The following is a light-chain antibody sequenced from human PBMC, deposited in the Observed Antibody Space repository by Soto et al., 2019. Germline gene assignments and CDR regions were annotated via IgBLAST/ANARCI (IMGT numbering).Light chain of an antibody. CDR2: DAS. V-gene: IGKV3-11*01. CDR3: QQYNNWPLA. Sequence: EIMVAHGGGTLFLSPWERATLSCRASQSVSSYLAWYQQQPGQPTRLIIYDASNRATGIPARFSGSGSGTDFTLTISSLEPEDFAVYYCQQYNNWPLAFGGGTKVAIK. CDR1: QSVSSY. J-gene: IGKJ4*01.